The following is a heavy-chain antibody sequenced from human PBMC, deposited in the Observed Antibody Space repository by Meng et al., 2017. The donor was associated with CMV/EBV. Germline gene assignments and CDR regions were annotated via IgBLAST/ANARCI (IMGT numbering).Heavy chain of an antibody. CDR2: IIPILGIA. Sequence: SVKVSCKAFGGTFSSYAISWVRQAPGQGLEWMGGIIPILGIANYAQKFQGRVTITADKSTSTAYMELSSLRSEDTAVYYCAREGYCSSTSCYISRDYYYYGMDVWGQGTTVTVSS. D-gene: IGHD2-2*02. CDR1: GGTFSSYA. J-gene: IGHJ6*02. CDR3: AREGYCSSTSCYISRDYYYYGMDV. V-gene: IGHV1-69*10.